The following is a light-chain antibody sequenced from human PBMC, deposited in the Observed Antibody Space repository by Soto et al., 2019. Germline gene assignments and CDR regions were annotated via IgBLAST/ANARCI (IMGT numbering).Light chain of an antibody. CDR1: RSDVGGYKY. V-gene: IGLV2-11*01. CDR3: CSYGGGRTPLG. J-gene: IGLJ2*01. CDR2: DVV. Sequence: QSALTQPRSVSGSPGQSVTISCTGSRSDVGGYKYVSWYQQFPGKAPKLIIYDVVKRPSGVPGRFSGSKSGNTASLTISGLQADDEGDYYCCSYGGGRTPLGFGGGTKLTVL.